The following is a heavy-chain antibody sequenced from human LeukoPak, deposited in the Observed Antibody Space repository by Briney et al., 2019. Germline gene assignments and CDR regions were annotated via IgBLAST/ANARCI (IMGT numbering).Heavy chain of an antibody. D-gene: IGHD6-13*01. Sequence: PGGSLRLSCAASGFTFGTAWMTWVRQAPGKWLEWVGRIKRKADAGTTDYAAPVTGRFSIRREDPKNTRFLQMNSLKIEDTAVYYCTTDHGVDKSWLHYDPFDIWGQGTMVTVSS. CDR2: IKRKADAGTT. V-gene: IGHV3-15*01. CDR1: GFTFGTAW. J-gene: IGHJ3*02. CDR3: TTDHGVDKSWLHYDPFDI.